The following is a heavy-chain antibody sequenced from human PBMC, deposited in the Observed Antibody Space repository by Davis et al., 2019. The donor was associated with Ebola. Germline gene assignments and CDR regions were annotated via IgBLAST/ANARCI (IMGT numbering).Heavy chain of an antibody. CDR2: IIPVFATA. D-gene: IGHD5-12*01. CDR1: GYTFTSYY. Sequence: ASVKVSCKASGYTFTSYYMHWVRQAPGQGLEWMGTIIPVFATANYTQKLQGRVTITADTSTTTVYVELSSLRPEDTAVYYCGREGRSGNDYALDVWGQGTAVTVSS. CDR3: GREGRSGNDYALDV. J-gene: IGHJ6*02. V-gene: IGHV1-46*04.